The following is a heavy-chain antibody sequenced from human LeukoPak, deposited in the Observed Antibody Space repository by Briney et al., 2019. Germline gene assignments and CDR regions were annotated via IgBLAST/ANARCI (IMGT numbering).Heavy chain of an antibody. CDR3: AAHCSSTSCYGGYYMDV. Sequence: GGSLRLSCAASGFTFRSYAMHWVRQAPGKGLEWVAVISYDGSNKYYADSVKGRFTISRDNAKNSLYLQMNSLRAEDTAVYYCAAHCSSTSCYGGYYMDVWGKGTTVTVSS. CDR1: GFTFRSYA. J-gene: IGHJ6*03. V-gene: IGHV3-30*04. D-gene: IGHD2-2*01. CDR2: ISYDGSNK.